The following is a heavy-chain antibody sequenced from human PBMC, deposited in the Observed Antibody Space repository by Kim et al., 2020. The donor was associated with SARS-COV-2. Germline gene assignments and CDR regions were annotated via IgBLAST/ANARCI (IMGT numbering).Heavy chain of an antibody. CDR3: ARDRGSAWDESYYGMDV. Sequence: SETLSLTCTVSGDSITRFYWGWIRQPPGKGLEWIGYVHPTGAASYSPSLTSRATLSVDTSKNQFILKLRSVTAIDTAVYYCARDRGSAWDESYYGMDVWGQGTTVIVAS. J-gene: IGHJ6*02. D-gene: IGHD3-16*01. CDR2: VHPTGAA. CDR1: GDSITRFY. V-gene: IGHV4-59*13.